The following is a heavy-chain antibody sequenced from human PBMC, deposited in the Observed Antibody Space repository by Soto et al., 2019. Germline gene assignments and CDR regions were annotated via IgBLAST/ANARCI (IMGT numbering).Heavy chain of an antibody. Sequence: SETLSLTCAVYGGSFSGYYWSWIRQPPGKGLEWIGEINKSGRTNYNPSLKSRVTISVDTSKNQFSLKRSSVTAADTAVYYCARAENVVVVAASSTKYFDYWGQGTLVTVSS. J-gene: IGHJ4*02. CDR1: GGSFSGYY. CDR3: ARAENVVVVAASSTKYFDY. CDR2: INKSGRT. D-gene: IGHD2-15*01. V-gene: IGHV4-34*01.